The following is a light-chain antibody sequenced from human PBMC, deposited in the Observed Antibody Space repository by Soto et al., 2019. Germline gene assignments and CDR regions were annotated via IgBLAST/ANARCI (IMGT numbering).Light chain of an antibody. Sequence: QSVLTQPPSVSGAPGQRVTISCTGSGSNIGAGSDVYWYQQLPGTAPKLLIYGNNNRPSGISNRFSGSKSGNTASLTISGLQAEDEADYYCISYASRDTLLWVFGGGTKLTVL. V-gene: IGLV1-40*01. J-gene: IGLJ3*02. CDR1: GSNIGAGSD. CDR2: GNN. CDR3: ISYASRDTLLWV.